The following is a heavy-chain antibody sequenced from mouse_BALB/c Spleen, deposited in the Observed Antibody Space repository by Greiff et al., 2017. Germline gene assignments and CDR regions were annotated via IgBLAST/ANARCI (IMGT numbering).Heavy chain of an antibody. Sequence: EVQLQQSGAELVRSGASVKLSCTASGFNITDYYMHWVKQRPEQGLEWIGWIDPENGDTEYAPKFQGKATMTADTSSNTAYLQLSSLTSEDTAVYYCNARGYKHYWGQGTTLTVSS. CDR3: NARGYKHY. V-gene: IGHV14-4*02. D-gene: IGHD1-2*01. CDR1: GFNITDYY. J-gene: IGHJ2*01. CDR2: IDPENGDT.